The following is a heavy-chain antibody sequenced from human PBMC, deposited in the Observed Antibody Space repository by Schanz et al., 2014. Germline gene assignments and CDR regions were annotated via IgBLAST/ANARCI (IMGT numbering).Heavy chain of an antibody. D-gene: IGHD2-8*01. CDR3: ASPLGRNGYYYGLDV. CDR2: INSDGSTT. Sequence: EVQLVESGGGLVQPGGSLRLSCAASGFTFSSYWMHWVRQAPGKGLVRVSRINSDGSTTIYADSVKGRFTISRDNAKNTLYLQMIRLIAEDTAVDYCASPLGRNGYYYGLDVWGQGTTVTVSS. CDR1: GFTFSSYW. V-gene: IGHV3-74*01. J-gene: IGHJ6*02.